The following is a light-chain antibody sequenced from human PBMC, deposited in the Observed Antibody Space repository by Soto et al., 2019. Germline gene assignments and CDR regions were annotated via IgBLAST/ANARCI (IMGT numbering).Light chain of an antibody. V-gene: IGLV2-23*01. CDR1: SSDIGSYDL. Sequence: QSGLTRPASASGPLGRSISISCTGSSSDIGSYDLVSWYQQYPGKAPKVVIFEGTKRPSGVSNRFSGSKSGNTASLTISGLQTEDEADYYCCSYAGSRTYVFGAGTKVTVL. CDR2: EGT. J-gene: IGLJ1*01. CDR3: CSYAGSRTYV.